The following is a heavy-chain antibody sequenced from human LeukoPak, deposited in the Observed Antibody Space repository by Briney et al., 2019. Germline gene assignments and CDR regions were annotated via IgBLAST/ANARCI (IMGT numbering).Heavy chain of an antibody. J-gene: IGHJ6*03. D-gene: IGHD3-10*01. CDR1: GFTFSSYG. Sequence: GGSLRLSCAASGFTFSSYGMHWVRQAPGKGLEWVAFIYYDGSRPNYADSVKGRFIISRDNSKNTLYLQMNSLRAEDTAVYYCAKDPGHAVRGYYMDVWGTGTTVTVSS. V-gene: IGHV3-30*02. CDR2: IYYDGSRP. CDR3: AKDPGHAVRGYYMDV.